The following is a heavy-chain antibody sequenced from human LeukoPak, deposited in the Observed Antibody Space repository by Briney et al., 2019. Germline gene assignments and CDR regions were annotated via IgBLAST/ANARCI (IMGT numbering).Heavy chain of an antibody. J-gene: IGHJ5*02. CDR3: ARDINGYYYDSHGYYPTDL. D-gene: IGHD3-22*01. CDR1: GYIFTSYG. V-gene: IGHV1-18*01. CDR2: ISVYNGNT. Sequence: ASVKVSCKASGYIFTSYGISWVRQAPGQGLEWMGWISVYNGNTTYPQRLKGRSAMTTDTSTPTAYMELRSLRSDDTAVYYCARDINGYYYDSHGYYPTDLWGQGTLVTVSS.